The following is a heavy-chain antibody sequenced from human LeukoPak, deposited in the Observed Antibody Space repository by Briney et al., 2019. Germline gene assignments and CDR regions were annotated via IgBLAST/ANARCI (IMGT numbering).Heavy chain of an antibody. CDR2: IYTSGDT. J-gene: IGHJ4*02. V-gene: IGHV4-4*07. D-gene: IGHD6-13*01. CDR1: GGSMTGYY. CDR3: ARSISWYSSLDY. Sequence: SSETLSLTCTVSGGSMTGYYWSWIRQPAGKGLDWIGRIYTSGDTNYNPSLKSRVTMSVDTSKNQFSLKLTSVTAADTAVYYCARSISWYSSLDYWGQGTLVTVSS.